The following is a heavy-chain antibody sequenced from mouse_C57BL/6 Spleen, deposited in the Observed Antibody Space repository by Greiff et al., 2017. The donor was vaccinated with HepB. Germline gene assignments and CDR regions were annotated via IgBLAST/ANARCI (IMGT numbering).Heavy chain of an antibody. CDR3: ARDYGSIYAMDY. V-gene: IGHV1-61*01. CDR1: GYTFTSYW. J-gene: IGHJ4*01. D-gene: IGHD1-1*01. Sequence: VQLQQPGAELVRPGSSVKLSCKASGYTFTSYWMDWVKQRPGQGLEWIGNIYPSDSETHYNQKFKDKATLTVDKSSSTAYMQLSSLTSEDSAVYYCARDYGSIYAMDYWGQGTSVIVSS. CDR2: IYPSDSET.